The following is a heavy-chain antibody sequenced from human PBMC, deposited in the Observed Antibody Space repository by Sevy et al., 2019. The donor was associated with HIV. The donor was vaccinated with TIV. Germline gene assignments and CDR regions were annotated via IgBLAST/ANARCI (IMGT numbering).Heavy chain of an antibody. CDR1: GFTFSDYY. Sequence: GGSLRLSCAASGFTFSDYYMSWIRQAPGKGLEWVSYISSSSSYTNYADSVKGRFTISRDNAKNSLYLQMNSLRAEDTAVYYCAMSIFGVVTEEYYYYYMDVWGKGTTVTVSS. J-gene: IGHJ6*03. D-gene: IGHD3-3*01. CDR3: AMSIFGVVTEEYYYYYMDV. V-gene: IGHV3-11*06. CDR2: ISSSSSYT.